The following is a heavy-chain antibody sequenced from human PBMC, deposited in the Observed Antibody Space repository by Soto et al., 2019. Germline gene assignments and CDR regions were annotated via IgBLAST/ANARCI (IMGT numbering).Heavy chain of an antibody. CDR1: GFTFSSYS. D-gene: IGHD3-10*01. CDR3: ARDRGEWADGPPLTVSFDY. Sequence: PGGSLRLSCAASGFTFSSYSMNWVRQAPGKGLEWVSSISSSSSYIYYADSVKGRFTISRDNAKNSLYLQMNSLRAEDTAVYYCARDRGEWADGPPLTVSFDYWGQGTLVTVSS. J-gene: IGHJ4*02. V-gene: IGHV3-21*01. CDR2: ISSSSSYI.